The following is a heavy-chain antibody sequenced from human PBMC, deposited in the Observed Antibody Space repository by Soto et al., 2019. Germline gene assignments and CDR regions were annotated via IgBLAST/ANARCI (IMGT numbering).Heavy chain of an antibody. D-gene: IGHD3-9*01. Sequence: GGSLRLSCAASGFTFSSYSMNWVRQAPGKGLEWVSSISSSSSYIYYADSVKGRFTISRDNAKNSLYLQMNSLRAEDTAVYYCARVKLEYYDILTGPKAGYAFDIWGQGTMVTVSS. V-gene: IGHV3-21*01. J-gene: IGHJ3*02. CDR3: ARVKLEYYDILTGPKAGYAFDI. CDR2: ISSSSSYI. CDR1: GFTFSSYS.